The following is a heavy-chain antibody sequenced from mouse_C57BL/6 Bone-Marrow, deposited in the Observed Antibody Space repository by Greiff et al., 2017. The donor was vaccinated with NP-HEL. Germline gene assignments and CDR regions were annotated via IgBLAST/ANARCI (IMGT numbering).Heavy chain of an antibody. Sequence: QVQLQQSGAELVKPGASVKLSCKASGYTFTEYTIHWVKQRSGQGLEWIGWFYPGSGSIKYNEKFKDKATLTADKSSSTVYMELSRLTSEDSAVYICARHEGEYYYGSRGIWFAYWGQGTLVTVSA. CDR2: FYPGSGSI. V-gene: IGHV1-62-2*01. D-gene: IGHD1-1*01. CDR3: ARHEGEYYYGSRGIWFAY. J-gene: IGHJ3*01. CDR1: GYTFTEYT.